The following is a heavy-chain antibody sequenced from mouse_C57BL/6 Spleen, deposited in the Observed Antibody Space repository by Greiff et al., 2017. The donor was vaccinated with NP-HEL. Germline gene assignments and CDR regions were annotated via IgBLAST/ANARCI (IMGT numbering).Heavy chain of an antibody. CDR3: ARVGFAY. V-gene: IGHV5-6*01. CDR2: ISSGGSYT. Sequence: EVQLVESGGDLVKPGGSLKLSCAASGFTFSSYGMSWVRQTPDKRLEWVATISSGGSYTYYPDSVKGRFTISRDNAKNTLYLQMSSLKSEDTAMYYCARVGFAYWGQGTLVTVSA. CDR1: GFTFSSYG. J-gene: IGHJ3*01.